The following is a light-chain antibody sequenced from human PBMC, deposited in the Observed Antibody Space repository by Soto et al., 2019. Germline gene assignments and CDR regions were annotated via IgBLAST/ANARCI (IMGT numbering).Light chain of an antibody. J-gene: IGLJ3*02. CDR1: GASIATNY. CDR3: QSYDSSNHWV. CDR2: EDN. V-gene: IGLV6-57*02. Sequence: NFMLTQPHFVSESPGKTVTISCTGSGASIATNYVQWYQQRPGSAPTTVIYEDNQRPSGIPDRFSGSIDSSSNSASLTISGLKTEDEADYYCQSYDSSNHWVFGGGTKLTVL.